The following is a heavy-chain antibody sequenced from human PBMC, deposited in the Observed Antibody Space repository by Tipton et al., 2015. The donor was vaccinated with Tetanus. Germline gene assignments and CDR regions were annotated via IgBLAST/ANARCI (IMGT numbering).Heavy chain of an antibody. Sequence: QSGAEVKKPGASVKVSCKAFGYTLTGFYLHWVRQAPGQGLEWMGWILPKSGDTKFAQKFQGRVTMTRDTSLSATYLELSRLRSDDTAIYYCARGMDYDSSGIDDFWGQGTLVTVSS. J-gene: IGHJ4*02. CDR2: ILPKSGDT. D-gene: IGHD3-22*01. CDR1: GYTLTGFY. V-gene: IGHV1-2*02. CDR3: ARGMDYDSSGIDDF.